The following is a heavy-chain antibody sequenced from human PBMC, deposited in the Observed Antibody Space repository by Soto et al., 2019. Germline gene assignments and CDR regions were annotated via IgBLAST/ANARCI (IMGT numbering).Heavy chain of an antibody. D-gene: IGHD3-16*01. CDR1: GYTFTTYG. Sequence: GASVKVSCKASGYTFTTYGISWVRQAPGQGLEWMGWISGYDGHTKYAQKFQGRIIMTTDTSTSTVYMDLRSLRSDDTAVYYCAREGEMPYYYYGLDVWGHGTTVTVSS. J-gene: IGHJ6*02. V-gene: IGHV1-18*01. CDR3: AREGEMPYYYYGLDV. CDR2: ISGYDGHT.